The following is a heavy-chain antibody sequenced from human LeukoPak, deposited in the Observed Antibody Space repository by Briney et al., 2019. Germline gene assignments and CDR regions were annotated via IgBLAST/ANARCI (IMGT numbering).Heavy chain of an antibody. CDR2: INHSGST. J-gene: IGHJ6*03. CDR3: ARRVYCSSTSCRKVGLLYYYYMDV. Sequence: SETLSLTCAVYGGSFSGYYWSWIRQPPGKGLEWIGEINHSGSTNYNPSLKSRVTISVDTSKNQFSLKLSSVTAADTAVYYCARRVYCSSTSCRKVGLLYYYYMDVWGKGTTVTVSS. V-gene: IGHV4-34*01. D-gene: IGHD2-2*01. CDR1: GGSFSGYY.